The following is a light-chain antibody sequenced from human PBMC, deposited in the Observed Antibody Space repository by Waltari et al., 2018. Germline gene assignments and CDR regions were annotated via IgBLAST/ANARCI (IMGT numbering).Light chain of an antibody. CDR1: QNINSN. V-gene: IGKV3D-15*01. CDR2: GAS. CDR3: QQYNNWPPWT. J-gene: IGKJ1*01. Sequence: EIVMTQSPATLSVSPGEGATLSCRASQNINSNLARYQQQPGQTPRLLIYGASTRAIGIPARFSGSGSGTEFTFTISSLQSEDFALYYCQQYNNWPPWTFGQGTKVEIK.